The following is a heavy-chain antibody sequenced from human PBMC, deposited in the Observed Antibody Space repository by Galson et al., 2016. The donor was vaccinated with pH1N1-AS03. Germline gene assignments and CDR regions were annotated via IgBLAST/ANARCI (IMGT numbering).Heavy chain of an antibody. D-gene: IGHD3-22*01. V-gene: IGHV3-23*01. Sequence: SLRLSCAASGFTFSNYAMNWVRQAPGEGLEWFSSISHSGGDTYYADSVRGRFTVSRDNSKNTLYLQMNGLRAEDTAVYYCAKFLDDSNPYNYYDVSDYWGQGTLVTVSS. CDR2: ISHSGGDT. CDR3: AKFLDDSNPYNYYDVSDY. CDR1: GFTFSNYA. J-gene: IGHJ4*02.